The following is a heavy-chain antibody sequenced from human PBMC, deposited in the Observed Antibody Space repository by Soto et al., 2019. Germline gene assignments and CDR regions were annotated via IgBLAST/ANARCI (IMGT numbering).Heavy chain of an antibody. CDR3: ARDNPKADYYGSGSYESTFDP. Sequence: GGSLRLSCAASGFTFSSYSMNWVRQAPGKGLEWVSSISSSSSYIYYADSVKGRFTISRDNAKNSLYLQMNSLRAEDTAVYYCARDNPKADYYGSGSYESTFDPWGQGTLVTVSS. CDR1: GFTFSSYS. CDR2: ISSSSSYI. V-gene: IGHV3-21*01. J-gene: IGHJ5*02. D-gene: IGHD3-10*01.